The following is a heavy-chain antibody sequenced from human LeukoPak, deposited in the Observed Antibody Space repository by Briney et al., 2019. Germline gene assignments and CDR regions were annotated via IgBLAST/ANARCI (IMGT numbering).Heavy chain of an antibody. CDR1: GFTVSSNY. CDR3: AREGHSLARGGFNY. CDR2: IYSGGST. J-gene: IGHJ4*02. Sequence: PGGSLRLSCAASGFTVSSNYMSWVRRAPGKGLEWVSVIYSGGSTYYADSVKGRFTISRDNSKNTLYLQMNSLRAEDTAVYYCAREGHSLARGGFNYWGQGTLVTVSS. D-gene: IGHD3-10*01. V-gene: IGHV3-66*01.